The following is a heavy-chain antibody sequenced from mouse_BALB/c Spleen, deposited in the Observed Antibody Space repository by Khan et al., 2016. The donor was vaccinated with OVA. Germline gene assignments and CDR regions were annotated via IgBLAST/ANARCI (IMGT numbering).Heavy chain of an antibody. CDR2: IWAGGST. Sequence: QVQLKQSGPGLVAPSQSLSITCTVSGFSLTSYGVHWVRQPPGKGLEWLGIIWAGGSTHYNSALMSRLSISKDKSTYQVYFKMNRLQTDDTGMYYCARDRTATPYWCQGTLVTVSA. V-gene: IGHV2-9*02. CDR3: ARDRTATPY. J-gene: IGHJ3*01. D-gene: IGHD1-2*01. CDR1: GFSLTSYG.